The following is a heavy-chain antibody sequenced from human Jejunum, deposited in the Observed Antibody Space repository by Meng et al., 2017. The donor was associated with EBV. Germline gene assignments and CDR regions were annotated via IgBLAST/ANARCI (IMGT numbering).Heavy chain of an antibody. V-gene: IGHV4-39*01. CDR2: INYSGTT. CDR3: ARRLGVVVPTASDY. Sequence: LRFHELGLEVVKPSAAFASTVAVAEVSLNVGSYDGCLSGQPPGKGLELIGSINYSGTTTYYNPSIRSRVTISVDTSKRQFSLKLSSVTAADTAVYYCARRLGVVVPTASDYWGQGTLVTVSS. CDR1: EVSLNVGSYD. D-gene: IGHD2-2*01. J-gene: IGHJ4*02.